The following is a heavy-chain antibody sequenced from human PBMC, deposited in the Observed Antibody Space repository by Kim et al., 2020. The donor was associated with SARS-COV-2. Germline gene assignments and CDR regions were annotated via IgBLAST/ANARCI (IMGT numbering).Heavy chain of an antibody. V-gene: IGHV3-48*03. CDR2: ISSSGSTI. Sequence: GGSLRLSCAASGFTFSSYEMNWVRQAPGKGLEWVSYISSSGSTIYYADSVKGLFTISRDNAKNSLYLQMTILRAEDTAVYYCASSRGATYYEILTGYPLGYYYYAMDVWGQETTVTVSS. CDR1: GFTFSSYE. J-gene: IGHJ6*02. D-gene: IGHD3-9*01. CDR3: ASSRGATYYEILTGYPLGYYYYAMDV.